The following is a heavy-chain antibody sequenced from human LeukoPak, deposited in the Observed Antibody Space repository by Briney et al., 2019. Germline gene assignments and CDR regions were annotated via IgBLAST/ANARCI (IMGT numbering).Heavy chain of an antibody. CDR2: TYYRSKWYD. CDR1: GDSVSRNSVG. Sequence: SQTLSLTCAISGDSVSRNSVGWHWIRQSPSRVLEWLGKTYYRSKWYDDYALSVKSRITINPDTSKHQFSLHLNSVTPEDTAVYYCARSNWYSFDYWGQGTLVTVSS. J-gene: IGHJ4*02. V-gene: IGHV6-1*01. CDR3: ARSNWYSFDY. D-gene: IGHD1-7*01.